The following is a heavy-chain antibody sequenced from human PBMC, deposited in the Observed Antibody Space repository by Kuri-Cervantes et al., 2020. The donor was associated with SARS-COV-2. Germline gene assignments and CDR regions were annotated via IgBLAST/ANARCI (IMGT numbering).Heavy chain of an antibody. CDR2: ISGSGGST. D-gene: IGHD4-23*01. CDR3: ARDSDYGGGFDL. CDR1: GFTFSSYA. V-gene: IGHV3-23*01. Sequence: GESLKISCAASGFTFSSYAMSWVRQAPGKGLEWVSAISGSGGSTYYADSLKGRFSVSRDNARNSLYLQMNTLRAEDTAVYYCARDSDYGGGFDLWGQGTPVTVSS. J-gene: IGHJ5*02.